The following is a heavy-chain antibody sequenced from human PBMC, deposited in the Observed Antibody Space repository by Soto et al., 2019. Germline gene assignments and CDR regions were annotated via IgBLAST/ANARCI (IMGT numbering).Heavy chain of an antibody. CDR2: ISASGLTT. CDR1: GFTFSSYA. J-gene: IGHJ4*02. D-gene: IGHD6-6*01. Sequence: GGSLRLSCAASGFTFSSYAMSWVRQAPGKGLEWVSAISASGLTTYYADSVKGRFTISRDNSMNTLYLQMNSLRAEDTAVFYCAKMVIGVATRPSIDYWGQGTLVTVSS. CDR3: AKMVIGVATRPSIDY. V-gene: IGHV3-23*01.